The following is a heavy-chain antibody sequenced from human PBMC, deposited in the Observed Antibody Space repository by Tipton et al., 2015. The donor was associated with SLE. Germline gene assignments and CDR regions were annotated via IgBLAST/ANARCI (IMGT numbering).Heavy chain of an antibody. V-gene: IGHV3-23*01. CDR3: AKDGGDPSYYYFAMDV. Sequence: SLRLSCAASGFTFSSYAMSWVRQAPGKGLEWVSAISGSAGSTYYADSVKGRFSISRDNSENTLYLQMNSLSAEDTAVYYCAKDGGDPSYYYFAMDVWGQGTTVIVSS. CDR2: ISGSAGST. D-gene: IGHD2-21*02. J-gene: IGHJ6*02. CDR1: GFTFSSYA.